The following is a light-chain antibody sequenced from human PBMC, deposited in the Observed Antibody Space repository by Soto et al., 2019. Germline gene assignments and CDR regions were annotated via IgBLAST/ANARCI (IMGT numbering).Light chain of an antibody. J-gene: IGKJ5*01. CDR2: AAS. CDR3: QQYHNWPPIT. CDR1: QGISSY. Sequence: AIRMTQSPSSLSACTGDRVTITCRASQGISSYLAWYQQKPGKAPKLLIYAASTLQSGVPSRFSGSGSGTDFTLTISSLQSEDSAVYYCQQYHNWPPITFGQGTRLEIK. V-gene: IGKV1-8*01.